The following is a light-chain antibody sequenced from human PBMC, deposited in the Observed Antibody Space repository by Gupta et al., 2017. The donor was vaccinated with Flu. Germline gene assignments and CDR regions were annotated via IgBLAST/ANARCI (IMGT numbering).Light chain of an antibody. J-gene: IGKJ1*01. CDR1: QSISSW. CDR2: QGS. CDR3: QQDNSFPWT. Sequence: DIQMTQSPSILSASVGDRVTITCRASQSISSWLAWYQRKPGKAPKLLIYQGSNLETGVPSSFSGSGSGTEFTLTISSLQPDDFATYYCQQDNSFPWTFGQGTKVEIK. V-gene: IGKV1-5*03.